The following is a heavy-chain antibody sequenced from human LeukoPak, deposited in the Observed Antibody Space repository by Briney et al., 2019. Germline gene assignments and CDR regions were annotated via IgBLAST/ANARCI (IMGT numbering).Heavy chain of an antibody. CDR1: GGSISSYY. J-gene: IGHJ4*02. CDR3: ARSTCSGGSCSIDY. Sequence: SETLSLTCTVSGGSISSYYWSWIRQPPGKGLEWIGYIYYSGSTNYNPSLKSRVTISVDTSKNQFSLKLSSVTAADTAMYYCARSTCSGGSCSIDYWGQGTLVTVSS. V-gene: IGHV4-59*01. D-gene: IGHD2-15*01. CDR2: IYYSGST.